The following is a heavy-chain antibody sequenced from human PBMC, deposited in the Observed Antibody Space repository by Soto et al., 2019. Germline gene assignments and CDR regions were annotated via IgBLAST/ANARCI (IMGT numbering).Heavy chain of an antibody. Sequence: PSETLSLTCTVSGGSISSYYWSWIRQPPGKGLEWIGYIYYSGSTNYNPSLKSRVTISVDTSKNQFSLKLSSVTAADTAVYYCARVGAAASLDVWGQGTTVTVSS. D-gene: IGHD6-13*01. V-gene: IGHV4-59*01. CDR3: ARVGAAASLDV. CDR1: GGSISSYY. J-gene: IGHJ6*02. CDR2: IYYSGST.